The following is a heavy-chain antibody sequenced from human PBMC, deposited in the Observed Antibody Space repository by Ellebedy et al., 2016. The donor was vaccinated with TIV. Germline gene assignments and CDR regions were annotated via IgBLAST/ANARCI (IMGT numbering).Heavy chain of an antibody. J-gene: IGHJ4*02. CDR3: ARLDRSGSYSDY. CDR1: GYSFSIYW. D-gene: IGHD3-22*01. CDR2: IYPGDSDI. V-gene: IGHV5-51*01. Sequence: KVSXXASGYSFSIYWIAWVRQMPGKGLEWMGIIYPGDSDIRYSPSSQGQVTFSADKSIGTAYLQWTGLKASDSAMYYCARLDRSGSYSDYWGQGTLVTVSS.